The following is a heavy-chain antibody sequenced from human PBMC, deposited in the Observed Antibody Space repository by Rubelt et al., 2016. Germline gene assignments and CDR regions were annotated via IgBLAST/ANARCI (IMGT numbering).Heavy chain of an antibody. Sequence: QVQLQQWGAGLLKPSETLSLTCAVYGGSFSGYYWSWIRQSPGKGLEWIGEINHSGSTNYNPSLKSRVTISVDTSKNQYSLNLSSVTAADTAGYYCARQVGSGKWYSDLWGRGTLVTVSS. CDR3: ARQVGSGKWYSDL. D-gene: IGHD1-26*01. CDR1: GGSFSGYY. V-gene: IGHV4-34*01. CDR2: INHSGST. J-gene: IGHJ2*01.